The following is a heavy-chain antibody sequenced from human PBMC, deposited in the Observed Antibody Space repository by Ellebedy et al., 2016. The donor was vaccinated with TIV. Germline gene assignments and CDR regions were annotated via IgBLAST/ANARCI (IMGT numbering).Heavy chain of an antibody. J-gene: IGHJ2*01. D-gene: IGHD3-22*01. CDR2: ISYDGSHK. Sequence: GGSLRLSCAASGFSFSDYGMHWVRQAPVRGLEWVATISYDGSHKFYADFVRGRFTVSRDNSKNTVYLQMNSLRVEDTAVYYCARGGRDSSGQYEDWYYDLWGRGTLVTVSS. V-gene: IGHV3-30*03. CDR3: ARGGRDSSGQYEDWYYDL. CDR1: GFSFSDYG.